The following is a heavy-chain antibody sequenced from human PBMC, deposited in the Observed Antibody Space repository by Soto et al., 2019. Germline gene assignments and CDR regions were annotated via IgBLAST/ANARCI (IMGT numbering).Heavy chain of an antibody. D-gene: IGHD2-2*01. Sequence: GASVKVSCKASGYTFTSYGISWVRQAPGQGLEWMGWISAYNGNTNYAQKLQGRVTMTTDTSTSTAYMELRSLRSDDTAVYYCARHDCISSSCYYYYYYSMDVWGQGTTVTVSS. CDR3: ARHDCISSSCYYYYYYSMDV. V-gene: IGHV1-18*01. CDR1: GYTFTSYG. CDR2: ISAYNGNT. J-gene: IGHJ6*02.